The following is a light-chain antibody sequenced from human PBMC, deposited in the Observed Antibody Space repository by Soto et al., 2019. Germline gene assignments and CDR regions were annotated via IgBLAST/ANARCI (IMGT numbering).Light chain of an antibody. Sequence: EIVLTQSPGTLSLSPGERATLSCRASQSVSSSFLAWYQQKPGQAPRLLIYATSKRATGIADRFSGSGSGTDFTLTISSLEPEDVAVYYCQQYGSSPETFGQGTKLQI. CDR2: ATS. J-gene: IGKJ2*01. V-gene: IGKV3-20*01. CDR3: QQYGSSPET. CDR1: QSVSSSF.